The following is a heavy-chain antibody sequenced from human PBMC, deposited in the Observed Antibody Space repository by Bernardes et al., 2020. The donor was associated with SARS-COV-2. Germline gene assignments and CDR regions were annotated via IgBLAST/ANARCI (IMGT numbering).Heavy chain of an antibody. J-gene: IGHJ5*02. CDR2: ISWNSGSI. V-gene: IGHV3-9*01. Sequence: GGSLRLSCAASGFTFDDYAMHWVRQAPGKGLEWVSGISWNSGSIGYADSVKGRFTISRDNAKNSLYLQMNSLRAEDTALYYCAVSGWYDPWGQGTLVTVSS. CDR3: AVSGWYDP. CDR1: GFTFDDYA.